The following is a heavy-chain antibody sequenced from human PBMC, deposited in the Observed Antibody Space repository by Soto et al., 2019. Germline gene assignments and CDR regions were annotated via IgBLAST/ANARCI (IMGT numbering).Heavy chain of an antibody. CDR2: MNPSSGNT. CDR3: ARVAGIAAADYYYYYGMDV. J-gene: IGHJ6*02. CDR1: GYTFTSYD. D-gene: IGHD6-13*01. V-gene: IGHV1-8*01. Sequence: QVQLVQSGAEVKKPGASVKVSCKASGYTFTSYDINWVRQATGQGLEWMGWMNPSSGNTGYAQKFQGRVTMTRNTSISTAYMELSSLRSEDTAVYYCARVAGIAAADYYYYYGMDVWGQGTTVTVSS.